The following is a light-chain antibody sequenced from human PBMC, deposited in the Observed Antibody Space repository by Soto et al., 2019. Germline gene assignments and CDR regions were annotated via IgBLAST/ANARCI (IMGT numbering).Light chain of an antibody. J-gene: IGKJ1*01. CDR2: GAS. CDR3: QQYNDYSAT. Sequence: EIALSQSPCTLSLSTGDRATLSCRASQSVSSNFLAWYQEKPGQAPRLLIYGASSRATGIPDRFSGSGSGTDFTLTISSLQPDDFATYYCQQYNDYSATFGQGTKVDIK. V-gene: IGKV3-20*01. CDR1: QSVSSNF.